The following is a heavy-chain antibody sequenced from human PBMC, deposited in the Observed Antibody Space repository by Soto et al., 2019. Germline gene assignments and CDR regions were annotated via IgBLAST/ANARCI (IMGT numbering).Heavy chain of an antibody. Sequence: EVQLVESGGRLVKPGGSLRLSCAVSGFTFTNAWMNWVRQAPGKGLEWVGHIKSNIDGGTTDYAAPVKGRFFISRDDSKNTLHLQLNNLKTDDTGVYYCTTPHNNFGDYYGLDVWGQGTSVTVSS. J-gene: IGHJ6*02. CDR2: IKSNIDGGTT. D-gene: IGHD3-16*01. V-gene: IGHV3-15*01. CDR1: GFTFTNAW. CDR3: TTPHNNFGDYYGLDV.